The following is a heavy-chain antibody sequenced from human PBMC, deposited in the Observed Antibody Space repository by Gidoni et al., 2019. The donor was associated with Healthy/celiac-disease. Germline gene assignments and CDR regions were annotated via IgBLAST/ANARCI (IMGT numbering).Heavy chain of an antibody. Sequence: QLQLQESGPGLVKPSETLSLTCTVSGGSISSSSYYWGWLRQPLGKGLEWIGSIYYSGSTYYNASLKSRVTISVDTSKNQFSLKLSSVTAADTAVYYCAREYYDILTGYYGSHNWFDPWGQGTLVTVSS. CDR3: AREYYDILTGYYGSHNWFDP. J-gene: IGHJ5*02. V-gene: IGHV4-39*01. CDR2: IYYSGST. D-gene: IGHD3-9*01. CDR1: GGSISSSSYY.